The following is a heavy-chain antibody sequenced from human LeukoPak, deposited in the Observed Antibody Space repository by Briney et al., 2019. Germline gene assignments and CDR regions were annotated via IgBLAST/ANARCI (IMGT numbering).Heavy chain of an antibody. CDR2: IKSKTDGGTT. D-gene: IGHD3-22*01. J-gene: IGHJ6*03. CDR1: GFTFSNAW. Sequence: PGGSLRLSCAASGFTFSNAWMSWVRQAPGKGLEWVGRIKSKTDGGTTDYAAPVKGRFTISRDDSKNTLYLQMNSLKTEDTAVYYCTTGSGYNYYYYYYMDVWGKGTTVTVSS. V-gene: IGHV3-15*01. CDR3: TTGSGYNYYYYYYMDV.